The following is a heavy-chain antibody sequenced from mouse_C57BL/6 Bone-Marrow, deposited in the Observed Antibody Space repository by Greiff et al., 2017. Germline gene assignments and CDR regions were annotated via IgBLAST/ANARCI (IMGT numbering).Heavy chain of an antibody. CDR1: GFNIKDDY. D-gene: IGHD2-12*01. V-gene: IGHV14-4*01. CDR3: TTLVHY. CDR2: LDPENGDT. Sequence: EVQRVESGAELVRPGASVKLSCTASGFNIKDDYMHWVKQRPEQGLEWIGWLDPENGDTEYASKFQGKATITADTSSNTAYLQLRSLTSADTSVYYCTTLVHYWGQGTTLTVSS. J-gene: IGHJ2*01.